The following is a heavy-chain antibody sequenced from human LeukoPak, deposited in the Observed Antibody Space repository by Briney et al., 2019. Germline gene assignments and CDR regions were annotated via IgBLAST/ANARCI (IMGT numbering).Heavy chain of an antibody. Sequence: PGGSLRLSCAASGFTFSSYGMHWVRQAPGKGLEWVAVIWYDGSNKYYADSVKGRFTISRDNSKNTLYLQMNSLRAEDTAVCYCARDGEQWLVRNWFDPWGQGTLVTVSS. CDR3: ARDGEQWLVRNWFDP. CDR2: IWYDGSNK. V-gene: IGHV3-33*01. D-gene: IGHD6-19*01. CDR1: GFTFSSYG. J-gene: IGHJ5*02.